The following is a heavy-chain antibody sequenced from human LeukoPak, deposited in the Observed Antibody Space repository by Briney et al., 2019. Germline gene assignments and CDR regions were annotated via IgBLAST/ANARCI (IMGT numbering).Heavy chain of an antibody. CDR1: GYTFIGYY. V-gene: IGHV1-2*04. CDR2: INPNSGGT. Sequence: ASVKVSCKTSGYTFIGYYMHWVRQAPRQGLEWMGWINPNSGGTNYAQKFQGWVTMTRDTSISTAYMELSRLRSDDTAVYYCARGGDIVGVPAAIWATRNWFDPWGQGTLVTVSS. CDR3: ARGGDIVGVPAAIWATRNWFDP. J-gene: IGHJ5*02. D-gene: IGHD2-2*01.